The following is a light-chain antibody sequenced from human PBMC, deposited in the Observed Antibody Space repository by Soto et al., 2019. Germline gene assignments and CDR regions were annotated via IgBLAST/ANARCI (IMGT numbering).Light chain of an antibody. J-gene: IGKJ5*01. Sequence: EIVLTQSPGTLSLSPGERATLSCRASQSVSNNYLAWYQQKPGQAPRLPIYGASTRATGIPARFSGSGSGTEFTLTISNLQSEDFAVYFCQQYHNWPPITFGQGTRLEIK. V-gene: IGKV3D-15*01. CDR3: QQYHNWPPIT. CDR1: QSVSNN. CDR2: GAS.